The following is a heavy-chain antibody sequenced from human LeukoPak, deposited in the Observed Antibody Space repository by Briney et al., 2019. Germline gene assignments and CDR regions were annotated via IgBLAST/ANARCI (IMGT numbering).Heavy chain of an antibody. CDR3: ARDFQWLLRGYNWFDP. CDR1: GGSISSSSYY. J-gene: IGHJ5*02. CDR2: IYYSGST. Sequence: TSETLSLTCTVPGGSISSSSYYWGWIRQPPGQGLEWIVSIYYSGSTYYNPSLKSRVTISVDTSKNQFSLKLSSVTAADTAVYYCARDFQWLLRGYNWFDPWGQGTLVTVSS. V-gene: IGHV4-39*02. D-gene: IGHD3-22*01.